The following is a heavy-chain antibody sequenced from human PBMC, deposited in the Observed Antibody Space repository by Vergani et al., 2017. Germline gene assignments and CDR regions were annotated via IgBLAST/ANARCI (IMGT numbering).Heavy chain of an antibody. CDR3: ARLSSQVLMVYGLDY. D-gene: IGHD2-8*01. CDR2: IYPGDSDT. V-gene: IGHV5-51*01. CDR1: GYSFTSYW. Sequence: EVQLVQSGAEVKKTGESLKISCKGSGYSFTSYWIGWVRQMPGKSLEWMGIIYPGDSDTRYSPSFPGQVTISADKSISTAYLQWSSLKASDTAMYDCARLSSQVLMVYGLDYGGQGTLVTVSS. J-gene: IGHJ4*02.